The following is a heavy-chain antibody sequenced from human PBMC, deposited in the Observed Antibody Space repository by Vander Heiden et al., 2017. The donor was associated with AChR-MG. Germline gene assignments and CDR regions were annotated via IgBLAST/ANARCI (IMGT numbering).Heavy chain of an antibody. CDR1: GGSFSGYY. D-gene: IGHD2-8*01. V-gene: IGHV4-34*01. CDR2: INHSGST. CDR3: TNGVWLGAFDI. Sequence: QVQLQQWGAGLSKPSETLSLTCAVYGGSFSGYYWSWIRQPPGKGLEWIGEINHSGSTNYNPSLKSRVTISVDTSKNQFSLKLSSVTAADTAVYYCTNGVWLGAFDIWGQGTMVTVSS. J-gene: IGHJ3*02.